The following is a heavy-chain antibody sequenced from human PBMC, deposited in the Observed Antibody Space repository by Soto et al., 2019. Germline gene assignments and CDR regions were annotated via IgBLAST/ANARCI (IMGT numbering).Heavy chain of an antibody. V-gene: IGHV3-48*01. CDR1: GFTFSSCS. Sequence: GGSLRLSCASSGFTFSSCSMNWVRQAPGKGLEWVSFISGSGDTKYYADSVKGRFTISRDNAKNSLYLQMSSLRAEDTAVYYCAKYCSSDVCFDYWGQGTLVTVSS. CDR2: ISGSGDTK. J-gene: IGHJ4*02. D-gene: IGHD2-8*01. CDR3: AKYCSSDVCFDY.